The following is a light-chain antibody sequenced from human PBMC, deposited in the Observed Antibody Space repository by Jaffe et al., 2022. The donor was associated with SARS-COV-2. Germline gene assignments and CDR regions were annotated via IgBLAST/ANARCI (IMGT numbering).Light chain of an antibody. CDR3: QQHNNWPVA. Sequence: EIVMTQSPTTLSVSPGERATLSCRASQSISSNLAWYQQKPGQAPRLLIYSASTRATGIPARFSGSGSGTEFTLTIIGLQSEDFAVYYCQQHNNWPVAFGGGTKVEIK. CDR1: QSISSN. CDR2: SAS. V-gene: IGKV3-15*01. J-gene: IGKJ4*01.